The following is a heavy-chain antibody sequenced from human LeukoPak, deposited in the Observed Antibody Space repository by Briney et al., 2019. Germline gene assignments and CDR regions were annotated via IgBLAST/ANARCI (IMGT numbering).Heavy chain of an antibody. Sequence: GGSLRLSCAAPGFTFDSYDMAWVRQAPGKGLEWVSGIGGSGRSTYYADSVKGRFTISRDNSKNALYLQMNSLRAEDTALYYCARESGNTFNNPFDMWGQGTMVIVSS. J-gene: IGHJ3*02. CDR3: ARESGNTFNNPFDM. V-gene: IGHV3-23*01. D-gene: IGHD2/OR15-2a*01. CDR1: GFTFDSYD. CDR2: IGGSGRST.